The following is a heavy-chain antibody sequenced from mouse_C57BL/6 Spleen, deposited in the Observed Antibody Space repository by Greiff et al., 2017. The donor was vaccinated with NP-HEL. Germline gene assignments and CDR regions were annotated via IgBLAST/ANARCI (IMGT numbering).Heavy chain of an antibody. CDR2: ISYDGSN. CDR1: GYSITSGYY. V-gene: IGHV3-6*01. D-gene: IGHD2-4*01. Sequence: VQLKESGPGLVKPSQSLSLTCSVTGYSITSGYYWNWIRQFPGNKLEWMGYISYDGSNNYNPSLKNRISITRDTSKNQFFLKLNSVTTEDTATYYCARYDYDGPYAMDYWGQGTSVTVSS. J-gene: IGHJ4*01. CDR3: ARYDYDGPYAMDY.